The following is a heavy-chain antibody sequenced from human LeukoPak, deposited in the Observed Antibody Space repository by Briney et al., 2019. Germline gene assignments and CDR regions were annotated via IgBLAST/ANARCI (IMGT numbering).Heavy chain of an antibody. CDR3: AGVGSDSGYDPGYFDY. V-gene: IGHV4-59*05. Sequence: GSLRLSCAASGFTFSSYSMNWVRQPPGKGLEWIGSIYYSGSTYYNPSLKSRVTISVDTSRNQFSLKLSSVTAADTAVYYCAGVGSDSGYDPGYFDYWGQGTLVTVSS. CDR1: GFTFSSYSMN. D-gene: IGHD5-12*01. J-gene: IGHJ4*02. CDR2: IYYSGST.